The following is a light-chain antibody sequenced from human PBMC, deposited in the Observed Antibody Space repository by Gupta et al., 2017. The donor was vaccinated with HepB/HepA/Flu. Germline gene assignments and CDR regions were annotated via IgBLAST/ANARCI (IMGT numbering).Light chain of an antibody. V-gene: IGKV1-9*01. CDR2: AAS. CDR3: QQLNSYPRVT. CDR1: QGISSY. J-gene: IGKJ3*01. Sequence: DIQLTQSPSFLSASVVDRVTITCRASQGISSYLAWYQQKPGKAPKLLIYAASTLQRGVPSRFSGSGSGTEFTLTISSLQPEDFATYYCQQLNSYPRVTFGPGTKVDIK.